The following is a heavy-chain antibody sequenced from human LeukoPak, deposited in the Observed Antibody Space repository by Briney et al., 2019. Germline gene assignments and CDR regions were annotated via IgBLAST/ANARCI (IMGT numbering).Heavy chain of an antibody. Sequence: SGGSLRLSCAASGFTFNTYAIHWVRQAPGKGLEWVAVISYDGNSKYYVDSVKGRFTIARDNSKNTVFLQMNSLRAEDMAVYYCAREEWYYFDYWGQGTLVTVSS. D-gene: IGHD3-3*01. CDR1: GFTFNTYA. CDR2: ISYDGNSK. CDR3: AREEWYYFDY. V-gene: IGHV3-30-3*01. J-gene: IGHJ4*02.